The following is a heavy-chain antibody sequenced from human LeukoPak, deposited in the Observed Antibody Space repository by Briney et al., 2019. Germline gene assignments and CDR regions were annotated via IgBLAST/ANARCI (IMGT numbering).Heavy chain of an antibody. CDR1: GFTVSSNY. D-gene: IGHD6-13*01. J-gene: IGHJ4*02. CDR3: AKWIGSNWLNFDY. V-gene: IGHV3-53*01. CDR2: IYSGGST. Sequence: PGGSLRLSCAASGFTVSSNYMSWVRQAPGKGLEWVSVIYSGGSTYYADSVKGRFTISRDNSKNTLYLQMNSLRAEDTAVYYCAKWIGSNWLNFDYWGQGTLVTVSS.